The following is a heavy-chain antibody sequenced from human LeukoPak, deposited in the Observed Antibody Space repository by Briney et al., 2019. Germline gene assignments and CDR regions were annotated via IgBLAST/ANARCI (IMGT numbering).Heavy chain of an antibody. J-gene: IGHJ4*02. V-gene: IGHV3-23*01. CDR3: TRNSGWYGIS. CDR1: GFSFSTFG. D-gene: IGHD6-19*01. Sequence: GGSLRLSCEAAGFSFSTFGFHWFRQAPGKGLEWVSSIGYGGADSHYADSVKGRFTISRDNSKNTLYLQLSSLRADDTAVYYCTRNSGWYGISWGQGTLVTVSS. CDR2: IGYGGADS.